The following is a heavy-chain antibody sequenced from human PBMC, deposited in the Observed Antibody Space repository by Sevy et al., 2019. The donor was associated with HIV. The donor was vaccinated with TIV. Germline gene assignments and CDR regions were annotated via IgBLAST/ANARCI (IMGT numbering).Heavy chain of an antibody. CDR3: ATTKDYYDSSGSPFDY. Sequence: ASVKVSCKVSGYTLSQLSLHWVRQAPGKGLEWMGSFEPEDAETIYAQKFQGRVTMTEDRSTDTPYMELSSLRSEDTAVYFCATTKDYYDSSGSPFDYWGQGTLVTVSS. CDR1: GYTLSQLS. D-gene: IGHD3-22*01. CDR2: FEPEDAET. V-gene: IGHV1-24*01. J-gene: IGHJ4*02.